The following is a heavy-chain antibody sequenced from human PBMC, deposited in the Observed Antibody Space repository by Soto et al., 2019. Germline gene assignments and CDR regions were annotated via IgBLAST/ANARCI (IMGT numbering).Heavy chain of an antibody. Sequence: QVQLVQSGPEVKKPGASVTVSCKTSGYTFTDHGIDWVRQAPGQGLEWVGWVSSYNGNTNNAYNLKDRFIMTTDASTSTAYMELRGLRSDDTAVYYCAREVEGSYSPADFWGQGTPVTVSS. J-gene: IGHJ4*02. CDR3: AREVEGSYSPADF. V-gene: IGHV1-18*01. D-gene: IGHD3-10*01. CDR2: VSSYNGNT. CDR1: GYTFTDHG.